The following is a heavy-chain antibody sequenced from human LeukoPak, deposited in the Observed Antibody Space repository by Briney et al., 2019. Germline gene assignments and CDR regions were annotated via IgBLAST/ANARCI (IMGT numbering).Heavy chain of an antibody. J-gene: IGHJ6*02. Sequence: ASVKVSCKASGYTFTNYDIHWVRQANGRWLEWMGWMNPKSGNTGYAQRFQGRVTMTRNTSITTAYMDLRSLKSDDTAIYYCTRGRGFLEGLAVWGQGTTVTVFS. CDR2: MNPKSGNT. D-gene: IGHD3-3*01. V-gene: IGHV1-8*01. CDR1: GYTFTNYD. CDR3: TRGRGFLEGLAV.